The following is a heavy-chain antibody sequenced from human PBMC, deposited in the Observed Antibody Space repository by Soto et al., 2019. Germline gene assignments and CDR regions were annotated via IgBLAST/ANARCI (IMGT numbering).Heavy chain of an antibody. CDR2: IIPIFGTA. CDR3: ARDLPGATTWSFDY. D-gene: IGHD1-26*01. V-gene: IGHV1-69*13. J-gene: IGHJ4*03. CDR1: GGTFSSYA. Sequence: SVKVSCKASGGTFSSYAISWVRQAPGQGLEWMGGIIPIFGTANYAQKFQGRVTITADESTSTAYMELSSLRSEDTAVYYCARDLPGATTWSFDYWGQGTMVTVSS.